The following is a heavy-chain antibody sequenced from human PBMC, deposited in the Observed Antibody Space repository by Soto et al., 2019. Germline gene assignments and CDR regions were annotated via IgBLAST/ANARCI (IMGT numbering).Heavy chain of an antibody. CDR1: GYTFTSYA. V-gene: IGHV1-3*01. D-gene: IGHD6-13*01. Sequence: ASVKVSCKASGYTFTSYAMHWVRQAPGQRLGWMGWINAGNGNTKYSQKFQGRVTITRDTSASTAYMELSSLRSEDTAVYYCARDPYSSSWKYNWSDPWGQGTLVTVSS. CDR3: ARDPYSSSWKYNWSDP. CDR2: INAGNGNT. J-gene: IGHJ5*02.